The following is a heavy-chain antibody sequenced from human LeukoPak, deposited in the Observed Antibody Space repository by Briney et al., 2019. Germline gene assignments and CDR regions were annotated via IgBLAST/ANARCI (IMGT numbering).Heavy chain of an antibody. CDR3: AREGDDSSGYYSAFGY. Sequence: SETLSLTCAVSGGSISSSNWWSWVRQPPGKGLEWIGEIYHSGSTNYNPSLKSRVTISVDKSKNQFSLKLSSVTAADTAVYYCAREGDDSSGYYSAFGYWGQGTLVTVSS. CDR2: IYHSGST. CDR1: GGSISSSNW. J-gene: IGHJ4*02. D-gene: IGHD3-22*01. V-gene: IGHV4-4*02.